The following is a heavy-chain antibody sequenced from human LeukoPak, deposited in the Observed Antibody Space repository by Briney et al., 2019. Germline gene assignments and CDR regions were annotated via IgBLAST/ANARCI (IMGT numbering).Heavy chain of an antibody. D-gene: IGHD3-22*01. V-gene: IGHV4-59*12. CDR3: ARDGDDSSGYDAFDI. CDR2: IYYSGST. CDR1: GGSISSSY. J-gene: IGHJ3*02. Sequence: ASETLSLTCTVSGGSISSSYWSWIRQPPGKGLEWIGSIYYSGSTYYNPSLKSRVTISVDTSKNQFSLKLSSVTAADTAVYYCARDGDDSSGYDAFDIWGQGTMVTVSS.